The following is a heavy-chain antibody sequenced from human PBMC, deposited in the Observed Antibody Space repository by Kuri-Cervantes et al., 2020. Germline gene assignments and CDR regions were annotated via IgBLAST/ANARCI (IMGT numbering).Heavy chain of an antibody. CDR2: MNPNSGNT. D-gene: IGHD5-12*01. Sequence: ASVKVSCKASGGTFSSYAISWVRQATGQGLEWMGWMNPNSGNTGYAQKFQGRVTMTRNTSISTAYMELSRLRSDDTAVYYCARGRRGYSGYDSYFWYYYYGMDVWGQGTTVTVSS. V-gene: IGHV1-8*02. J-gene: IGHJ6*02. CDR1: GGTFSSYA. CDR3: ARGRRGYSGYDSYFWYYYYGMDV.